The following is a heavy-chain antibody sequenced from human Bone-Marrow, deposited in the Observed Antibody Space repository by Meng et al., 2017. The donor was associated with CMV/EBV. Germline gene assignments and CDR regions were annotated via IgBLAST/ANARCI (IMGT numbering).Heavy chain of an antibody. J-gene: IGHJ3*02. CDR1: GYTFTGYT. D-gene: IGHD3-10*01. CDR2: INPNNGAT. V-gene: IGHV1-2*02. CDR3: ARDRGGPDAFDI. Sequence: CRTSGYTFTGYTIHWVRQAPGHGLEWMGYINPNNGATNYAQKFQGRVTMTRDTSIRTAYMELSRLRSDDTAVYYCARDRGGPDAFDIWGQGTMVTVSS.